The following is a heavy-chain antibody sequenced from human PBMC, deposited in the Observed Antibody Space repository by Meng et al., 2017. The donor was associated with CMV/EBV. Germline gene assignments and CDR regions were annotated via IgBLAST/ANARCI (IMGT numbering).Heavy chain of an antibody. CDR1: GGSFSGYY. J-gene: IGHJ5*02. V-gene: IGHV4-34*01. D-gene: IGHD3-3*01. CDR3: ARGSRRLPRFNWFDP. Sequence: QVQSPQWGAGLLKPSETLSLTCAVYGGSFSGYYWSWIRQPPGKGLEWIGEINHSGSTNYNPSLKSRVTISVDTSKNQFSLKLSSVTAADTAVYYCARGSRRLPRFNWFDPWGQGTLVTVSS. CDR2: INHSGST.